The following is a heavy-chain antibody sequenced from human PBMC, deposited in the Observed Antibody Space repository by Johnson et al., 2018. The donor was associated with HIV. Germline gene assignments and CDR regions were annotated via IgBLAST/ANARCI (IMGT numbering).Heavy chain of an antibody. CDR1: GFTFSSYA. J-gene: IGHJ3*02. D-gene: IGHD3-22*01. V-gene: IGHV3-64*04. Sequence: QVQLVESGGGLVQPGGSLRLSCAASGFTFSSYAMHWVRQAPGKGLEYVSAISSNGASTYYADSVKGRFTISRDNPKNTFYLQMNSLRAEDTAIYYCAAYYDSRGYPRFGDAFDIWGQGTMGTVS. CDR2: ISSNGAST. CDR3: AAYYDSRGYPRFGDAFDI.